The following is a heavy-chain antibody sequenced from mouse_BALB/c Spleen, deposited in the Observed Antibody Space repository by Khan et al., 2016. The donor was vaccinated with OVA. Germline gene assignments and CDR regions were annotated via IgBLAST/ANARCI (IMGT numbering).Heavy chain of an antibody. CDR1: GYSITSDYA. J-gene: IGHJ2*01. Sequence: EVQLQESGPGLVKPSQSLSLTCTVTGYSITSDYAWNWIRQFPGNKLEWMASIGNSGSTTYNQSLKSRIAITRDTSKNQFFLQLNSVTTEDTATYYCASGFITTVVVPFDYWGQGTTLTVSS. CDR2: IGNSGST. D-gene: IGHD1-1*01. V-gene: IGHV3-2*02. CDR3: ASGFITTVVVPFDY.